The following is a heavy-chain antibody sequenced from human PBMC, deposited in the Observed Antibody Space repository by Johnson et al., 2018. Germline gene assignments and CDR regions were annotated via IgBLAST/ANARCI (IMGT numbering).Heavy chain of an antibody. V-gene: IGHV3-33*03. CDR2: IWYDGSNK. J-gene: IGHJ6*02. CDR3: VAAYSSGWYPHGMDV. D-gene: IGHD6-19*01. CDR1: GYTFTTYD. Sequence: QVQLVESGRGVVEPGRSLRLSCEASGYTFTTYDMHWVRQAPGQGLEWVAVIWYDGSNKYYADSVKGRFTMSRDNSKNTLYMQMNNLRVEGTAVYYCVAAYSSGWYPHGMDVWGQGTTVTVSS.